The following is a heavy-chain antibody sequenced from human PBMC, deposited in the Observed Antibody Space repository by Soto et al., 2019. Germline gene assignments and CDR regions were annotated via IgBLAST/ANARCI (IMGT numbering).Heavy chain of an antibody. CDR2: ISYSGNT. CDR3: ARHRYCSGATCYNLDKWFAP. Sequence: QLQLQESGPGLVKPSETLSLTCTVSGGSIRTSGYSWGWIRRPPEQGLEWIATISYSGNTYYNPSHQSRVNKDVDTSHNQFTLQLTSVTASDTSVYYCARHRYCSGATCYNLDKWFAPWGQGTLVIVSS. V-gene: IGHV4-39*01. J-gene: IGHJ5*02. CDR1: GGSIRTSGYS. D-gene: IGHD2-15*01.